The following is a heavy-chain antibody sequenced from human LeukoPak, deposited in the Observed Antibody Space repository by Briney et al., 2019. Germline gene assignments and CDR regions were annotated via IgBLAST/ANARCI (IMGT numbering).Heavy chain of an antibody. CDR1: GYTFTDYY. J-gene: IGHJ4*02. CDR3: TRGGWLVK. Sequence: ASVKVSCKASGYTFTDYYIHWMRQAPGQGLEWMGWIIPNSGDTSYAQKFQGRVTMTRDTSISSAYMELSRLRSDDTAVYYCTRGGWLVKWGQGTLVTVSS. V-gene: IGHV1-2*02. CDR2: IIPNSGDT. D-gene: IGHD6-19*01.